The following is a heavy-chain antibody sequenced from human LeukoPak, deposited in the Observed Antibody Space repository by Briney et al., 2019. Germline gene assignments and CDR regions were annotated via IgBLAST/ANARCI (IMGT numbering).Heavy chain of an antibody. Sequence: ASVKVSCKTSGYTFTGYYMHWVRQTPGQGLEWMGLINPNTSDTKYAQKFQGRVTMTRDTSISTVYVELSSLTSDDTAVYSCARGNGYLRWFDYWGQGTLVTVSS. CDR3: ARGNGYLRWFDY. CDR1: GYTFTGYY. J-gene: IGHJ4*02. CDR2: INPNTSDT. D-gene: IGHD5-18*01. V-gene: IGHV1-2*02.